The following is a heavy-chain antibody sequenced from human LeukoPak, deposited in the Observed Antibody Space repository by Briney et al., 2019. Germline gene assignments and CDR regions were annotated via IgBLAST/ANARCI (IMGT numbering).Heavy chain of an antibody. V-gene: IGHV4-4*02. D-gene: IGHD3-3*01. CDR3: ARRRFLEWLLSEEGAFDI. CDR2: INHSGST. J-gene: IGHJ3*02. Sequence: PSGTLSLTCAVSGGSISSSNWWSWVRQPPGKGLEWIGEINHSGSTNYNPSLKSRVTISVDTSKNQFSLKLSSVTAADTAVYYCARRRFLEWLLSEEGAFDIWGQGTMVTVSS. CDR1: GGSISSSNW.